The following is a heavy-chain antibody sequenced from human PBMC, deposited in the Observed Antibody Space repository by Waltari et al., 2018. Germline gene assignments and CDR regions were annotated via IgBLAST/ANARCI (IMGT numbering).Heavy chain of an antibody. V-gene: IGHV4-61*09. D-gene: IGHD3-10*01. CDR1: GGSLSSGSYY. CDR3: ARRGSYYPFDY. CDR2: IYTSGST. J-gene: IGHJ4*02. Sequence: QVQLQESGPGLVKPSQPLSLTCPASGGSLSSGSYYWGWIRQPAGTGLEWIGYIYTSGSTYYNPSLKSRVTISVDTSKNQFSLKLSSVTAADTAVYYCARRGSYYPFDYWGQGTLVTVSS.